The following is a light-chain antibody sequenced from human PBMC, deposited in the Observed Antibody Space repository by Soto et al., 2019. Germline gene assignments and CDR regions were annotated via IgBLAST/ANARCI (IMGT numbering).Light chain of an antibody. CDR3: QQYNNWPPT. J-gene: IGKJ1*01. V-gene: IGKV3-15*01. CDR2: GAS. Sequence: EIVMTQSPATLSVSPGERATLSCRASQSVSGNLAWYQQKPGQAPRLLIYGASTGATGIPARFSGSGSGTEFTLTVSSLQSEDFAVYYCQQYNNWPPTFGQGTKVEIK. CDR1: QSVSGN.